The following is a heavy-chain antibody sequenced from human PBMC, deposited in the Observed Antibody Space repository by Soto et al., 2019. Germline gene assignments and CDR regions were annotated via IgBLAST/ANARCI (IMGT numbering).Heavy chain of an antibody. CDR2: IYHVGNT. Sequence: PSETLSLTCTVSGGSITNDNYYWAWIRQPPGKGLEWIGSIYHVGNTYYTSSLKSRVTISVDTSKNLFSLSLTSLTATDTALYFLMISRPPRSTLFPYM. J-gene: IGHJ6*03. D-gene: IGHD2-8*01. V-gene: IGHV4-39*01. CDR1: GGSITNDNYY. CDR3: MISRPPRSTLFPYM.